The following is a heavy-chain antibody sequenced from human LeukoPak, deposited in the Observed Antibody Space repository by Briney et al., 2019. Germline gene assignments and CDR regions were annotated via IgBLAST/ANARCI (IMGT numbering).Heavy chain of an antibody. Sequence: PSETLSLTCTVSGGSISSSSYYWSWIRQPPGKGLEWIGYIYYSGSTNYNPSLKSRVTISVDTSKNQFSLKLSSVTAADTAVYYCARSRPLYSSGWYGGEGRDYYFDYWGQGTLVTVSS. CDR1: GGSISSSSYY. CDR3: ARSRPLYSSGWYGGEGRDYYFDY. V-gene: IGHV4-61*05. CDR2: IYYSGST. D-gene: IGHD6-19*01. J-gene: IGHJ4*02.